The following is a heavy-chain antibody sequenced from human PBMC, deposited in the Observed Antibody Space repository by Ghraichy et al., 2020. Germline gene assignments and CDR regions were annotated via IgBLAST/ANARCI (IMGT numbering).Heavy chain of an antibody. D-gene: IGHD5-18*01. V-gene: IGHV3-23*01. Sequence: GGSLRLSCVASGFTLSNYAMGWVRQTPGKGLEWVSAISAGGSSTYYADSVKGRFTISRDNSQTTLYLQLNSLRVEDSAVYYCARVERGYDFGIFDYWGQGTLVTGSS. CDR2: ISAGGSST. J-gene: IGHJ4*02. CDR1: GFTLSNYA. CDR3: ARVERGYDFGIFDY.